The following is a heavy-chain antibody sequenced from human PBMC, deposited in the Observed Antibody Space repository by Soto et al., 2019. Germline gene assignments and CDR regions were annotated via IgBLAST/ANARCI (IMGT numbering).Heavy chain of an antibody. D-gene: IGHD5-12*01. Sequence: ASVKVSCKASGYTFTAYYMHWVRQAPGQGLEWMGWINPNSGGTNYAQKFQGWVTMTRDTSISTAYMELSRLRSDDTAVYYCARSIREYSGYDWGYYFDYWGQGTLVTVSS. CDR1: GYTFTAYY. CDR3: ARSIREYSGYDWGYYFDY. CDR2: INPNSGGT. V-gene: IGHV1-2*04. J-gene: IGHJ4*02.